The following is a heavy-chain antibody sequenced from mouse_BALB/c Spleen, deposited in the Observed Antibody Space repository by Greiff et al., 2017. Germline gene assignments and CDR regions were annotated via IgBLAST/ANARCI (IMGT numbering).Heavy chain of an antibody. V-gene: IGHV1-87*01. J-gene: IGHJ3*01. CDR1: GYTFTSYW. Sequence: QVQLQQSGAELARPGASVKLSCKASGYTFTSYWMQWVKQRPGQGLEWIGAIYPGDGDTRYTQKFKGKATLTADKSSSTAYMQLSSLASEDSAVYYCAYDYDGAWFAYWGQGTLVTVSA. CDR3: AYDYDGAWFAY. D-gene: IGHD2-4*01. CDR2: IYPGDGDT.